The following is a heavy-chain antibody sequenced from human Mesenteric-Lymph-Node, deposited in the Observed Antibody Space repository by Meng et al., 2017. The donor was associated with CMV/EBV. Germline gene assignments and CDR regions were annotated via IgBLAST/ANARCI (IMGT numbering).Heavy chain of an antibody. J-gene: IGHJ4*02. Sequence: GGSLRLSCAASGFTFDDYTMNWVRHAPGKGLEWVSLISWDGGSTYYADSVKGRFTISRDNSKNSLYLQMNSLRTEDTALYYCAKDKWIHDSSDYYYFDYWGQGTLVTVSS. V-gene: IGHV3-43*01. CDR1: GFTFDDYT. CDR2: ISWDGGST. D-gene: IGHD3-22*01. CDR3: AKDKWIHDSSDYYYFDY.